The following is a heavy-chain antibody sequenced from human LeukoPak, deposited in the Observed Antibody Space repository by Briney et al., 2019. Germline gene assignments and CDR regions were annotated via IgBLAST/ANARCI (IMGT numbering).Heavy chain of an antibody. CDR3: TRDLEY. CDR1: GFTVSSNY. V-gene: IGHV3-48*01. Sequence: GGSLRLSCAASGFTVSSNYMSWVRQAPGKGPEWISYISSGGSVMHYADSVKGRFTISRDNVENSLYLQMNSLRVEDTAVYYCTRDLEYWGQGVLVTVSS. J-gene: IGHJ4*02. CDR2: ISSGGSVM.